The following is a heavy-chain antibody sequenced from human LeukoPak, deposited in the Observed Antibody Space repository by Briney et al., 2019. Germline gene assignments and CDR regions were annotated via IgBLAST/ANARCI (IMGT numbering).Heavy chain of an antibody. D-gene: IGHD2-2*01. CDR3: ARDSRAAQYYYYGMDV. CDR2: IYSGGST. CDR1: GFTVSSNY. Sequence: QTGGSLRLSCAASGFTVSSNYMSWVRQAPGKGLEWVSVIYSGGSTYYADSVKGRFTISRDNSKNTLYLQMNSLRAEDTAVYYCARDSRAAQYYYYGMDVWGQGTTVTVSS. V-gene: IGHV3-66*01. J-gene: IGHJ6*02.